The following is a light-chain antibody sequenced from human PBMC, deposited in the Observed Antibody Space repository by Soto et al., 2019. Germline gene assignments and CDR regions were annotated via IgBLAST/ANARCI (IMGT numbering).Light chain of an antibody. CDR2: GAS. Sequence: EIVMTQSPVTLSVSPGARATLSCRASQSVSSNLAWYQQKPGQAPRLLIYGASTRATGIPARFSGSGSGTEFTLTISSLQSEDFAVYYCQQYNNWPRTFGQGTKVDIK. CDR3: QQYNNWPRT. CDR1: QSVSSN. J-gene: IGKJ1*01. V-gene: IGKV3-15*01.